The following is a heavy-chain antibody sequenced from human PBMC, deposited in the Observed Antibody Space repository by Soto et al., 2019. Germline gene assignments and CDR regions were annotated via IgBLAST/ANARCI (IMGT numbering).Heavy chain of an antibody. CDR3: ATLIYTLSLRDGLPVSVQ. D-gene: IGHD3-10*01. V-gene: IGHV1-3*04. CDR2: INTGNGKT. Sequence: NVAWKSAGSAFPCSAFHWVCQAPGQGLEWMGWINTGNGKTKYSQNFQGRLTITRDTSATTLYMELSSLRSEDTTVYYCATLIYTLSLRDGLPVSVQ. J-gene: IGHJ1*01. CDR1: GSAFPCSA.